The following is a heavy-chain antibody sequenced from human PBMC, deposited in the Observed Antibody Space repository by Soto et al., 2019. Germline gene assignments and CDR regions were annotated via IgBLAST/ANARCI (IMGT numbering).Heavy chain of an antibody. V-gene: IGHV4-59*01. Sequence: QVQLQESGPGLVKPSETLSLTCTVSGGSISSYYWSWIRQPPGKGLDWIGYIVYSGTTNYNPSLKSRVTISVDTSKNPFSLKVSSVTAADTAVYYCARVPLVRGDWYFDLWGRGTLVTVSS. CDR1: GGSISSYY. CDR3: ARVPLVRGDWYFDL. D-gene: IGHD3-10*01. CDR2: IVYSGTT. J-gene: IGHJ2*01.